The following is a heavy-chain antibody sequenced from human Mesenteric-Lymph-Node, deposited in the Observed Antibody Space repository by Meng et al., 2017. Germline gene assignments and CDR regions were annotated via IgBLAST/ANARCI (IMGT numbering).Heavy chain of an antibody. CDR1: AFTFSSYW. J-gene: IGHJ3*02. V-gene: IGHV3-74*01. Sequence: GESLKIPCAASAFTFSSYWMHWVRQGPGKGLVWVSRINNDGSSTTHADPVKGRFTISRDNAKNTLYLRMNSLRAEDTAVYYCARQLGDCSGTSCYMYAFEIWGQGTMVTVSS. CDR3: ARQLGDCSGTSCYMYAFEI. CDR2: INNDGSST. D-gene: IGHD2-2*02.